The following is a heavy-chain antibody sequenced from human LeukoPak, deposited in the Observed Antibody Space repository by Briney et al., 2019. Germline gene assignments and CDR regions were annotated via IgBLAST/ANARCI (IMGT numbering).Heavy chain of an antibody. V-gene: IGHV4-39*01. CDR2: IFYSGSA. D-gene: IGHD1-26*01. CDR3: ARLGWGDAFDI. Sequence: SSETLSLTCTVSGGSISSSSFYWGWIRQPPGKGLQWIGHIFYSGSAYYSPSLKSRVTISVDTSQNQFSLKLTSVTAADTAVYYCARLGWGDAFDIWGQGTMVTVSS. J-gene: IGHJ3*02. CDR1: GGSISSSSFY.